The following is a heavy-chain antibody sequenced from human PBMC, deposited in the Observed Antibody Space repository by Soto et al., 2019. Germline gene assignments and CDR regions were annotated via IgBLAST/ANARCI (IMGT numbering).Heavy chain of an antibody. Sequence: PGGSXRLSCSSSGFTFSAYAINWFRHAPGKGLEWVSVIRGSGGDTYYVDSVKGRFTISRDNSKNTLYLQMNSLRAEDTALYYCERGLSISYWDIMNFKQTDYWGQGTLVTVSS. CDR2: IRGSGGDT. CDR3: ERGLSISYWDIMNFKQTDY. V-gene: IGHV3-23*01. D-gene: IGHD1-26*01. J-gene: IGHJ4*02. CDR1: GFTFSAYA.